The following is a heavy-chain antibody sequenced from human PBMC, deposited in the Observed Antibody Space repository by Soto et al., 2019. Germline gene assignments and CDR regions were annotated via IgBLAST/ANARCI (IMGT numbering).Heavy chain of an antibody. J-gene: IGHJ4*02. Sequence: PGGSLRLSCAASGFTFSSYAMHWVLQAPGKGLEWVAVISYDGSNKYYADSVKGRFTISRDNSKNTLYLQMNSLRAEDTAVYYCARDPRVLWFGEFSYYFDYWGQGTMVTVYS. CDR3: ARDPRVLWFGEFSYYFDY. D-gene: IGHD3-10*01. CDR2: ISYDGSNK. CDR1: GFTFSSYA. V-gene: IGHV3-30-3*01.